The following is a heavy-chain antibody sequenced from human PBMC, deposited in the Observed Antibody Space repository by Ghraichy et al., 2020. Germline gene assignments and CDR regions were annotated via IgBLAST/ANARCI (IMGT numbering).Heavy chain of an antibody. J-gene: IGHJ2*01. CDR2: INHSGST. CDR1: GGSFSGYY. V-gene: IGHV4-34*01. Sequence: TLSLTCAVYGGSFSGYYWSWIRQPPGKGLEWIGEINHSGSTNYNPSLKSRVTISVDTSKNQFSLKLSSVTAADTAVYYCARARLKVVPAASIPRNYWYFDLWGRGTLVTVSS. CDR3: ARARLKVVPAASIPRNYWYFDL. D-gene: IGHD2-2*01.